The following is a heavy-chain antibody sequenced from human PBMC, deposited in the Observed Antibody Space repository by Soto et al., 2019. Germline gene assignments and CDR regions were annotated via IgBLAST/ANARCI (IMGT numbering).Heavy chain of an antibody. CDR1: GYTFTNYA. CDR2: INAGNGNT. Sequence: GASVKVSCKASGYTFTNYAMHWVRQAPGQRLEWMGWINAGNGNTKYSQKFQGRVTITRDTSASTAYMELSSLRSEDTAVYYCARVVPAAVGVYYYGMDVWGQGTTVTVSS. D-gene: IGHD2-2*01. CDR3: ARVVPAAVGVYYYGMDV. V-gene: IGHV1-3*01. J-gene: IGHJ6*02.